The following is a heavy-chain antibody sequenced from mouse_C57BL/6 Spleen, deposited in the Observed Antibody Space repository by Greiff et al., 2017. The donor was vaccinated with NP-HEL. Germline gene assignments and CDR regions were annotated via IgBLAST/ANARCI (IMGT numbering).Heavy chain of an antibody. CDR1: GYTFTSYG. CDR3: ARFADYGNSFDY. D-gene: IGHD2-1*01. J-gene: IGHJ2*01. V-gene: IGHV1-81*01. Sequence: VQLQESGAELARPGASVKLSCKASGYTFTSYGISWVKQRTGQGLEWIGEIYPRSGNTYYNEKFKGKATLTADKSSSTAYMELRSLTSEDSAVYFCARFADYGNSFDYWGQGTTLTVSS. CDR2: IYPRSGNT.